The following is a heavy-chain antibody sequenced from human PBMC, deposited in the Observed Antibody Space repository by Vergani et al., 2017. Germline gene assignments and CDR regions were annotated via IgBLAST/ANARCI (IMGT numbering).Heavy chain of an antibody. V-gene: IGHV3-9*01. CDR3: AIDVGSGWSDAFDI. Sequence: EVQLVESGGGLVQPGRSLRLSCAASGFTFDDYAMHWVRQAPGKGLEWVAGISWNSVSIGYADSVKGRFTISRDHAKNSLYLQMNSLRAEDTALYYCAIDVGSGWSDAFDIWGQVTMVTVSS. J-gene: IGHJ3*02. CDR1: GFTFDDYA. CDR2: ISWNSVSI. D-gene: IGHD6-19*01.